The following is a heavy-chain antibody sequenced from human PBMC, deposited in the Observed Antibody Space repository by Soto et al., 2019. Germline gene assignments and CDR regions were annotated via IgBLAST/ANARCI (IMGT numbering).Heavy chain of an antibody. CDR1: GFTFSSYS. J-gene: IGHJ3*02. D-gene: IGHD5-18*01. CDR3: ARDFAGDTAMVSGYYYAFDI. V-gene: IGHV3-48*02. Sequence: GGSLRLSCAASGFTFSSYSMNWVRQAPGKGLEWVSYISSSSSTIYYADSVKGRFTISRDNAKNSLYLQMNSLRDEDTAVYYCARDFAGDTAMVSGYYYAFDIWGQGTMVTVSS. CDR2: ISSSSSTI.